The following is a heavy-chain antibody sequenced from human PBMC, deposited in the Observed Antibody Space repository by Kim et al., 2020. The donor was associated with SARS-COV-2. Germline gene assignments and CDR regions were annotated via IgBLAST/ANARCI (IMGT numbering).Heavy chain of an antibody. V-gene: IGHV4-39*01. CDR3: ARYDFWSGYYLN. Sequence: YYNPPLKSRVTISVDTSKNQFSLKLSSVTAADTAVYYCARYDFWSGYYLNWGQGTLVTVSS. D-gene: IGHD3-3*01. J-gene: IGHJ4*02.